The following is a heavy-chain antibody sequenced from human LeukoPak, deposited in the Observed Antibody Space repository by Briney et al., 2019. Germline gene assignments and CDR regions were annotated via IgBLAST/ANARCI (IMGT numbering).Heavy chain of an antibody. V-gene: IGHV3-21*01. CDR1: GFTLSSYS. CDR3: ARASYSYYDSSGYYPFDY. J-gene: IGHJ4*02. D-gene: IGHD3-22*01. CDR2: ISSSSSYI. Sequence: PGGSLRLSCAASGFTLSSYSMNWVRQAPGKGLEWVSSISSSSSYIYYADSVKGRFTISRDNAKNSLYLQMNSLRAEDTAVYYCARASYSYYDSSGYYPFDYWGQGTLVTVSS.